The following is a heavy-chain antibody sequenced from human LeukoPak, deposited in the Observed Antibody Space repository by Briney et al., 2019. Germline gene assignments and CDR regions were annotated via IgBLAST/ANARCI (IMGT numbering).Heavy chain of an antibody. Sequence: PSETLSLTCTVSGGSISSGDYYWSWIRQPPGKGLEWIGYIYYSGSTYYNPSLKSRVTISVDTSKNQFSLKLSSVTAADTAVYYCARDHYDSSGYYYFDYWGQGTLVTVSS. CDR3: ARDHYDSSGYYYFDY. V-gene: IGHV4-30-4*02. CDR2: IYYSGST. J-gene: IGHJ4*02. CDR1: GGSISSGDYY. D-gene: IGHD3-22*01.